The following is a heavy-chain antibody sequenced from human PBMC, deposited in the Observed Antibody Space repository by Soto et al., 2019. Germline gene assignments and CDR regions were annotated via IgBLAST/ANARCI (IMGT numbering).Heavy chain of an antibody. Sequence: EVKVVESGGGLVQPGGSLRLSCATSGFTFNDHYLDWVRQAPGKGLEWVGRTRNGANDYTTEYAASVKGRFTISRDESKSALYLQMNSLKTEDTAVYYGVVEVYCSGSSFFESDHWGQGTLVIVSS. CDR3: VVEVYCSGSSFFESDH. J-gene: IGHJ4*02. D-gene: IGHD2-15*01. V-gene: IGHV3-72*01. CDR2: TRNGANDYTT. CDR1: GFTFNDHY.